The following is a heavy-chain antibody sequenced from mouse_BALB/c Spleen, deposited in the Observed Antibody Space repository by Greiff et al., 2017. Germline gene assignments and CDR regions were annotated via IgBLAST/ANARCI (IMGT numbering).Heavy chain of an antibody. Sequence: VQLQQSGPELVKPGASVKISCKASGYAFSSSWMNWVKQRPGQGLEWIGEINPSNGGTNFNEKFKSKATLTVDKSSSTAYMQLSSLTSEDSAVYYCTRSYYGSSYGGYWYFDVWGAGTTVTVSS. CDR3: TRSYYGSSYGGYWYFDV. CDR2: INPSNGGT. CDR1: GYAFSSSW. J-gene: IGHJ1*01. D-gene: IGHD1-1*01. V-gene: IGHV1-82*01.